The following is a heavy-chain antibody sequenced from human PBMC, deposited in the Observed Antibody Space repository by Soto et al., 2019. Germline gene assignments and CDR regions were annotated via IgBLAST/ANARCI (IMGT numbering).Heavy chain of an antibody. CDR2: ISSDRSNK. J-gene: IGHJ6*02. CDR3: ARDRAVDSIGGYYYYYGMDV. D-gene: IGHD6-19*01. CDR1: GFTFSSYA. V-gene: IGHV3-30*04. Sequence: GGSLRLSCAASGFTFSSYAMHWVRQAPGKGLEWVAVISSDRSNKYYADSVKGRFTISRDNAKNSLYLQMNSLRDEDTAVYYCARDRAVDSIGGYYYYYGMDVWGQGTTVTVSS.